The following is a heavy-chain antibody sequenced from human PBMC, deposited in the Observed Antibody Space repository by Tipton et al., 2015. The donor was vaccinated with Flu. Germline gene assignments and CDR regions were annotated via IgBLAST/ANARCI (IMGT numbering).Heavy chain of an antibody. D-gene: IGHD3-9*01. V-gene: IGHV4-59*01. CDR1: GGSISDYR. CDR3: ARVAFIYDNRDYYYYSGLDV. J-gene: IGHJ6*02. Sequence: TLSLTCSVSGGSISDYRWSWLRQSPEKGLEWIGYMYYSGYINYNPSLKSRVTMSLDTSENQLSLKLSSLTAADTAVYYCARVAFIYDNRDYYYYSGLDVWGQGTTVTVS. CDR2: MYYSGYI.